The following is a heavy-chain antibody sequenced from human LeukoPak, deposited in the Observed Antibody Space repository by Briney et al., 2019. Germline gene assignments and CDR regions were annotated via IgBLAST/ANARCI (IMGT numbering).Heavy chain of an antibody. CDR2: ISAYNGNT. V-gene: IGHV1-18*01. D-gene: IGHD6-6*01. J-gene: IGHJ5*02. CDR3: ARDMIAARPNWFDP. Sequence: ASVTVSCKASVYSFTTYGITWVRQAPGQGLEWMGWISAYNGNTNYAQKLQGRVTMTTDTSTSTAYMELRSLTSDDTAVYYCARDMIAARPNWFDPWGQGTLVTVSS. CDR1: VYSFTTYG.